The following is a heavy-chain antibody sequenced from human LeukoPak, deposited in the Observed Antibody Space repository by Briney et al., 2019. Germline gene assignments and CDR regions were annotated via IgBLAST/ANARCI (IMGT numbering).Heavy chain of an antibody. V-gene: IGHV4-59*01. J-gene: IGHJ5*01. Sequence: PSETLSLTCTVSGGSISSYCWSWIRQPPGKGLEWIGYIYYSGSTNYNPSLKSRVTISVDTSKNQFSLKLSSVTAADTAVYHCAKHRENYGDSCLDDSWGQGTLVTVSS. D-gene: IGHD4-17*01. CDR3: AKHRENYGDSCLDDS. CDR2: IYYSGST. CDR1: GGSISSYC.